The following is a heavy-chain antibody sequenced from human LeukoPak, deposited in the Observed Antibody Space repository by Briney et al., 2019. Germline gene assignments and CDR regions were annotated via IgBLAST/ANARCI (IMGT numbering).Heavy chain of an antibody. CDR2: IYHSGTT. CDR1: GYSISGGHY. CDR3: VSSTWLHHFDY. Sequence: SETLALTCNVSGYSISGGHYWGWIRQPPGKGLEWIGTIYHSGTTYYNPSLKSRLTISVDTSKNQFSLKLTSVTAADTAVYYCVSSTWLHHFDYWGQGTLVPVSS. D-gene: IGHD6-13*01. J-gene: IGHJ4*02. V-gene: IGHV4-38-2*02.